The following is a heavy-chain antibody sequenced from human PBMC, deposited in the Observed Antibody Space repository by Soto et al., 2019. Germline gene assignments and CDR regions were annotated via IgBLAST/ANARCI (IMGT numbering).Heavy chain of an antibody. CDR3: AKDWSRVVPAAIRSGIFDY. CDR2: ISSSSSYI. J-gene: IGHJ4*02. D-gene: IGHD2-2*02. V-gene: IGHV3-21*01. CDR1: GFTFSSYS. Sequence: EVQLVESGGGLVKPGGSLRLSCAASGFTFSSYSMNWVRQAPGKGLEWVSSISSSSSYIYYADSVKGRFTISRDNAKNSLYLQMNSLRAEDTAVYYCAKDWSRVVPAAIRSGIFDYWGQGALVTVSS.